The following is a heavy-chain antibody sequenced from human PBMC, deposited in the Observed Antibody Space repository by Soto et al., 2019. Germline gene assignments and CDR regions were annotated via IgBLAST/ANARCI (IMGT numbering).Heavy chain of an antibody. V-gene: IGHV3-48*02. Sequence: PGGSVRLSCAASGFTLSSYSMNWVRQAPGKGLEWVSYISSSSSTIYYADSVKGRFTISRDNAKNSLYLQMNSLRDEDTAVYYCARDSSGIYEYYYYGMDAWGQETTVTVSS. D-gene: IGHD1-26*01. CDR1: GFTLSSYS. CDR3: ARDSSGIYEYYYYGMDA. CDR2: ISSSSSTI. J-gene: IGHJ6*02.